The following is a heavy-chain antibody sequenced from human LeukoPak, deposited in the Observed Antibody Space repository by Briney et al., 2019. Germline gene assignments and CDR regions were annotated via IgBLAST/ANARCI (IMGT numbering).Heavy chain of an antibody. J-gene: IGHJ6*03. CDR2: IKQDGSEK. CDR1: GFTVSSYW. Sequence: GGSLRLSCAASGFTVSSYWMSWVRQAPGKGLECVANIKQDGSEKYYVDSVKGRFTISRDNAKNSLYLQMNSLRAEDTAVYYCARDRRGLNYDISPYYYYYMDVWGKGTTVTVSS. CDR3: ARDRRGLNYDISPYYYYYMDV. D-gene: IGHD3-9*01. V-gene: IGHV3-7*01.